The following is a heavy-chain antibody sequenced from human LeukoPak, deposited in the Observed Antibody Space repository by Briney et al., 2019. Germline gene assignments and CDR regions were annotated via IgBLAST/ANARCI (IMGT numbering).Heavy chain of an antibody. J-gene: IGHJ4*02. CDR2: VKRDGRNP. CDR3: ARDIVSVSGSLDY. CDR1: TFSLRNDW. V-gene: IGHV3-74*01. Sequence: PGGSLRLSCAASTFSLRNDWRQWVRQAPGKGLVGVSRVKRDGRNPSYEDSVKGRFTISRENAGNMLYLQMNPLGADDTAVYYCARDIVSVSGSLDYWGQGTLVTVSS. D-gene: IGHD3-10*01.